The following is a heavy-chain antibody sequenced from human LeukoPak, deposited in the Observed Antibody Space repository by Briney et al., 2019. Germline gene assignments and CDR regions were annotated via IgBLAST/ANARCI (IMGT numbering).Heavy chain of an antibody. CDR2: INPNSGGT. CDR3: ERVTMVRGVITMIDY. Sequence: ASVKVSCKASGYTFTGYYMHWVRQAPGQGLEWMGWINPNSGGTNYAQKFQGRVTMTRDTSISTAYMELSRLRSDDTAVYYCERVTMVRGVITMIDYWGQGTLVTVSS. D-gene: IGHD3-10*01. CDR1: GYTFTGYY. V-gene: IGHV1-2*02. J-gene: IGHJ4*02.